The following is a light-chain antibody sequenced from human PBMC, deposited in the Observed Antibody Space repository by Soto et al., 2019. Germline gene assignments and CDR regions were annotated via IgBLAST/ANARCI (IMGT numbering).Light chain of an antibody. CDR2: GAS. Sequence: EIVLTQSPGTLSLSPGERATLSCRASQSVSSSYLAWYQQKPGQAPRLLIYGASSRATGIPDRFSGSGSGTDFTLTISRLEPEDFAMYYCQQYRSSPQTFGGGTKVEIK. V-gene: IGKV3-20*01. CDR3: QQYRSSPQT. J-gene: IGKJ4*01. CDR1: QSVSSSY.